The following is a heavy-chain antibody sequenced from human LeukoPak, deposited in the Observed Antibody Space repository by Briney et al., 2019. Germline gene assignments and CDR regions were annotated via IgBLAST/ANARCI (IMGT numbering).Heavy chain of an antibody. D-gene: IGHD2-2*02. CDR2: ISGSGGST. Sequence: GGSLRLSCAASGFTFSSCAMSWVRQAPGKGLEWVSAISGSGGSTYYADSVKGRFTISRDNSKNTLYLQMNSLRAEDTAVYYCAKGTNQLLYFMGAVYYYYMDVWGKGTTVTVSS. V-gene: IGHV3-23*01. CDR1: GFTFSSCA. CDR3: AKGTNQLLYFMGAVYYYYMDV. J-gene: IGHJ6*03.